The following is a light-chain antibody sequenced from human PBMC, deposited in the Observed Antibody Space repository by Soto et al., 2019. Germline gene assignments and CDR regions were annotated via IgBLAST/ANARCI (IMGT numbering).Light chain of an antibody. V-gene: IGKV1-13*02. Sequence: RVTQSPSSLSAAVVDRVTITCRASQDIRGALAWYQQKPGKAPNLLIYDVSTLESGVPSRFSGSGSGTELTLTISSLQPEDFGTFYGQQFNSYPITFGHGTRLEIK. CDR2: DVS. CDR3: QQFNSYPIT. J-gene: IGKJ5*01. CDR1: QDIRGA.